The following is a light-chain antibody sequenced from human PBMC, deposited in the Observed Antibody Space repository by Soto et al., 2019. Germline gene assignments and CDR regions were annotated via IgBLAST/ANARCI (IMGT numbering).Light chain of an antibody. CDR1: QSVGFT. V-gene: IGKV3-15*01. CDR2: GGT. Sequence: ILLTQSPDTLSLSPGDRATLSCRASQSVGFTLAWYQQKPGQAPSLLIYGGTTRAAGLPARFSGSGSETEFTLTISSLQSEDFAVCYCQQYNKWPITFGQGTRLEIK. J-gene: IGKJ5*01. CDR3: QQYNKWPIT.